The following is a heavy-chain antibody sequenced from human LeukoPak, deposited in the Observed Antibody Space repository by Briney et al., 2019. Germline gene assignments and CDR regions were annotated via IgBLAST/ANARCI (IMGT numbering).Heavy chain of an antibody. CDR2: ISSSNGNT. CDR1: GYTFTKYG. D-gene: IGHD5/OR15-5a*01. Sequence: GASVKVSCKASGYTFTKYGISWVRQAPGQGLEWMGWISSSNGNTYYTENLQGRVTMTTDTSTSTAYMELRSLRSDDTAVYYCAXXPXHWVSVEKDAFDPWGQGTMVTVSS. J-gene: IGHJ3*01. V-gene: IGHV1-18*01. CDR3: AXXPXHWVSVEKDAFDP.